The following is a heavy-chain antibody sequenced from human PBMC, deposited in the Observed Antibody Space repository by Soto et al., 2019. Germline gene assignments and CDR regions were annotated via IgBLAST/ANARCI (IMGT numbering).Heavy chain of an antibody. D-gene: IGHD6-6*01. CDR3: AKRSSSSTLDY. CDR2: LSGSDDST. J-gene: IGHJ4*02. V-gene: IGHV3-23*01. CDR1: GFTFSSYA. Sequence: EVQLLESGGALVQPGESLSLSCAASGFTFSSYAMSWVRQAQGKGLGWVSVLSGSDDSTYYADSVKGRFTISRDNSKNTLYLQMNGLRAEDTAVYYCAKRSSSSTLDYWGQGTLFTVSS.